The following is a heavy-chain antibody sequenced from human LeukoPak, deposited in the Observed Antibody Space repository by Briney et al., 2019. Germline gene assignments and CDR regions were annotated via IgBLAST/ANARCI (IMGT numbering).Heavy chain of an antibody. D-gene: IGHD2-2*01. V-gene: IGHV4-31*03. CDR2: IYYSGST. Sequence: SETLSLTCTVSGGSISSGGYYWSWIRQHPGKGLEWIGYIYYSGSTYYNPSLKSRVTISVDTSKNQFSLKLSSVTAADTAVYYCARLEVVPAYHLIGYFQHWGQGTLVTVSS. CDR1: GGSISSGGYY. CDR3: ARLEVVPAYHLIGYFQH. J-gene: IGHJ1*01.